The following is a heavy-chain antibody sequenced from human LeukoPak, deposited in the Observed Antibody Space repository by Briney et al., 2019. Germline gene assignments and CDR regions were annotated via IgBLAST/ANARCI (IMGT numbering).Heavy chain of an antibody. CDR1: GGSLSSYY. J-gene: IGHJ3*02. CDR3: ARHSIIGGTEYAFDI. Sequence: SETLSLTCTVSGGSLSSYYWSWIRQPPGKGLEGIGYIYYSGSTNYNPSLKSRVTISVDTSKNQFSLKLSSVTAADTAVYYCARHSIIGGTEYAFDIWGQGTMVTVSS. CDR2: IYYSGST. V-gene: IGHV4-59*08. D-gene: IGHD2-15*01.